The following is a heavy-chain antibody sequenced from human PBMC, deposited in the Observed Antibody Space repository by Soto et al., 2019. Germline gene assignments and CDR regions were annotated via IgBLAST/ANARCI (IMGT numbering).Heavy chain of an antibody. CDR1: GFTLRTYT. J-gene: IGHJ6*02. CDR3: AKERGSSSWYGHYYGMDV. CDR2: ISYDGSNK. Sequence: GGSLRLSCAASGFTLRTYTMNWVRQAPGKGLEWVAVISYDGSNKYYADSVKGRFTISRDNSKNTLYLQMNSLRAEDTAVYYCAKERGSSSWYGHYYGMDVWGQGTTVTVSS. D-gene: IGHD6-13*01. V-gene: IGHV3-30*18.